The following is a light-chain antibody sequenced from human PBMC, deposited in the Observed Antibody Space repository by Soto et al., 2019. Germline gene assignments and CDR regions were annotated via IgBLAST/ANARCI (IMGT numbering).Light chain of an antibody. CDR1: QSVRNN. CDR2: GVS. Sequence: ELVMTQPPDTLSVSPGERATLLCRASQSVRNNLAWYQQKPGQAPRLLIYGVSTRATGVPARFSGSGSGTDFTLTISSLQPEDFAVYYCHQYDNWWTFGQGTKADIK. V-gene: IGKV3-15*01. J-gene: IGKJ1*01. CDR3: HQYDNWWT.